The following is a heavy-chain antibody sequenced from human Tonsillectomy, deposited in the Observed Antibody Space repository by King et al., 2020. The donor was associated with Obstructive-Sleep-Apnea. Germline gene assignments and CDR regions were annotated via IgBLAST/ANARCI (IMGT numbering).Heavy chain of an antibody. CDR2: INPSGGST. D-gene: IGHD3-9*01. Sequence: QLVQSGAEVKKPGASVKVSCKASGYDFTSYYMHWVRQAPGQGLEWMGMINPSGGSTSYAQNFQGRVTMTRDTSTGTVYMELSSLRSEGTAVYYCARDSSYDILAGSYASWFDPWGQGTLVTVSS. V-gene: IGHV1-46*01. CDR3: ARDSSYDILAGSYASWFDP. J-gene: IGHJ5*02. CDR1: GYDFTSYY.